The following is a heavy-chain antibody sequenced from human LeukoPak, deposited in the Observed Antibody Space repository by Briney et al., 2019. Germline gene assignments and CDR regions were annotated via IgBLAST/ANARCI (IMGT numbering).Heavy chain of an antibody. J-gene: IGHJ6*02. CDR3: ARTPRSHYYYYGMDV. CDR1: GFTFSSYA. CDR2: ISYDGSNK. V-gene: IGHV3-30-3*01. Sequence: GGPLRLSCAASGFTFSSYAMHWVRQAPGKGLEWVAVISYDGSNKYYADSVKGRFTISRDNSKNTLYLQMNSLRAEDTAVYYCARTPRSHYYYYGMDVWGQGTTVTVSS.